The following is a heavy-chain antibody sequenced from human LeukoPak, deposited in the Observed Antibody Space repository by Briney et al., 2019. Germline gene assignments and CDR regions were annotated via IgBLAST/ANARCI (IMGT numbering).Heavy chain of an antibody. CDR3: ARGPLEYCSGGSCYSGRNWFDP. J-gene: IGHJ5*02. Sequence: ASVKVSCKASGYTFTTYDINWVRQAPGHGLEWMGWINPKTGDADFAQKFQGRVTMSRDTSISTAYMALSRLKSDDTAVYYCARGPLEYCSGGSCYSGRNWFDPWGQGTLVTVSS. CDR1: GYTFTTYD. CDR2: INPKTGDA. V-gene: IGHV1-2*02. D-gene: IGHD2-15*01.